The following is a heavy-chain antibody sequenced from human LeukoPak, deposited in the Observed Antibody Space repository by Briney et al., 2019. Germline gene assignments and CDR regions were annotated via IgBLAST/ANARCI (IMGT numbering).Heavy chain of an antibody. CDR3: ARDPTFRGVVSTPGH. CDR1: GYTFTGYY. CDR2: INPNSGGT. V-gene: IGHV1-2*02. Sequence: GASVKVSCKASGYTFTGYYMHWVRQAPGQGLEWMGWINPNSGGTNYAQKFQGRVTMTRDTSISTAYMELSRLRSDDTAVYYCARDPTFRGVVSTPGHWGQGTLVTVSS. D-gene: IGHD3-10*01. J-gene: IGHJ4*02.